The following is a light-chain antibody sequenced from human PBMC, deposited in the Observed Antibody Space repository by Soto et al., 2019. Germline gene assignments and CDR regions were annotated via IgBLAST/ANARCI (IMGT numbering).Light chain of an antibody. Sequence: EIVLTQSPGTLSLSPGERATLSCRASQSVSSHLAWYQQKPGQAPRLLIYDASNRATGIPARFSGSGSGTDFTLTISSLEPEDFAVYHCVQRTTWPWTCGQGSKVASK. CDR2: DAS. J-gene: IGKJ1*01. V-gene: IGKV3-11*01. CDR3: VQRTTWPWT. CDR1: QSVSSH.